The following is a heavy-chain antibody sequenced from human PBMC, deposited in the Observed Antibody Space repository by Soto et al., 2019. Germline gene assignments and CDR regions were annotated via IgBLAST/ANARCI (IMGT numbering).Heavy chain of an antibody. J-gene: IGHJ4*02. V-gene: IGHV3-23*01. Sequence: PGGSLRLSCAASGFTFSSSAISCVRQAPGKGLEWVSAVSANGQGIYYADSVRGRFTISRDNSKNTLYLQMNSLRAEDTAVYFCAKDMDILMMYYFDYWGQGALVTVSS. CDR2: VSANGQGI. D-gene: IGHD5-12*01. CDR3: AKDMDILMMYYFDY. CDR1: GFTFSSSA.